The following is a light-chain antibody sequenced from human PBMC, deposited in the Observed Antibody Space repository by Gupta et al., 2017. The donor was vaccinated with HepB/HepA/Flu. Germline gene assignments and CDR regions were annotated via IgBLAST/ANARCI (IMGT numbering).Light chain of an antibody. J-gene: IGKJ1*01. V-gene: IGKV3-20*01. CDR3: HHHSSSSNRT. CDR1: QSISGSY. Sequence: IVLTRSPAPVSLSPGERATPSCRTSQSISGSYLAWYQQNPGQAPRLLIYGASSRATGVPDRFSCSGSGTAFTPTISRLESEDVAVYYCHHHSSSSNRTFGQGTTVEI. CDR2: GAS.